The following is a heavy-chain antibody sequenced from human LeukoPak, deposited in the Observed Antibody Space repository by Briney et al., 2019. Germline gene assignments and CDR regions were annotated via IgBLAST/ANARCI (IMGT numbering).Heavy chain of an antibody. CDR2: ISSSGSDI. D-gene: IGHD2-2*01. V-gene: IGHV3-21*01. Sequence: PGGSLRLSCAASGFTFSKYSMNWVRQAPGKGLEWVSCISSSGSDIYYADSVKGRFTVSRDNDKNSLYLQMNSLRADDTAVYYCASLHDIVVIPDATIDYWGQGTLVTVAS. CDR3: ASLHDIVVIPDATIDY. CDR1: GFTFSKYS. J-gene: IGHJ4*02.